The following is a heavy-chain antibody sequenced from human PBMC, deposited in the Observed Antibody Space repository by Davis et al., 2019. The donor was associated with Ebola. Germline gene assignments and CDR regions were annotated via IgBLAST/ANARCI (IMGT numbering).Heavy chain of an antibody. CDR2: INPSGGST. CDR3: ARPYNYVWGSYRTDAFGF. D-gene: IGHD3-16*02. J-gene: IGHJ3*01. V-gene: IGHV1-46*01. CDR1: GYIFTGHY. Sequence: ASVKVSCKASGYIFTGHYMHWVRQAPGHGFEWMGIINPSGGSTIYAQNFQGRVTMTTDTSTHTVYMELSSLRSEDTAVYICARPYNYVWGSYRTDAFGFWGQGTMVTVSS.